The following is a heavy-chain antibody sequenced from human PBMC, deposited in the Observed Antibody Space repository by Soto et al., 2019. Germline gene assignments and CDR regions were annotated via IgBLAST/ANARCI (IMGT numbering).Heavy chain of an antibody. V-gene: IGHV3-23*01. CDR2: ISRSGRGSA. J-gene: IGHJ4*02. CDR1: GFTFNSYV. CDR3: ARGRYLDSSDYWVANLPFDH. Sequence: PGGSLRLSCAASGFTFNSYVMTWVRQAPGEGLEWVSSISRSGRGSAYYADSVKGRFTISGDNPENTLFLQMNNLRDEDTALYYCARGRYLDSSDYWVANLPFDHWGLGTLVTVSS. D-gene: IGHD3-22*01.